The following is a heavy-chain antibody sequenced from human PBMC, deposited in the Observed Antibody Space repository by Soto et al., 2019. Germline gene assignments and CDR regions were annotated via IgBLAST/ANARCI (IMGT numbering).Heavy chain of an antibody. J-gene: IGHJ4*02. CDR1: GFSLSTDGAG. D-gene: IGHD1-26*01. CDR3: AHRPIDSNSYAPYFDS. CDR2: IYWDDDK. Sequence: QITLRETGPTLVKPTQTLTLTCTLSGFSLSTDGAGVGWIRQPPGKALEWLALIYWDDDKRYSPSLRRRLSITKDTSKNQVVLTMTNMYPVDTATYYCAHRPIDSNSYAPYFDSWGQGTLVTVSS. V-gene: IGHV2-5*02.